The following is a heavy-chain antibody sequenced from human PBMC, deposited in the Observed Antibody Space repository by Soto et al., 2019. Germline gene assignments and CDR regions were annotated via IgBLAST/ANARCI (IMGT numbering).Heavy chain of an antibody. CDR1: GFTVSSNY. Sequence: GGSLRLSCAASGFTVSSNYMSWVRQAPGKGLEWVSVIYSGGSTYYADSVKGRFTISRHNSKNTLYLQMNSLRAEDTAVYYCARSPVYGSGSYLKDYYYYYMDVWGKGTTVTVSS. J-gene: IGHJ6*03. D-gene: IGHD3-10*01. CDR2: IYSGGST. CDR3: ARSPVYGSGSYLKDYYYYYMDV. V-gene: IGHV3-53*04.